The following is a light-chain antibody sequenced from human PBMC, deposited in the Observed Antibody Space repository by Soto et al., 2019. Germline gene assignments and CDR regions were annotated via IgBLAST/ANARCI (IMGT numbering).Light chain of an antibody. Sequence: EIVLTQSPGTLYLSPGESATLSCRASQSVSSNYLAWYQQKPGQAPKVLIYRASSRATGIPDRFSGSGSGTDFTLTISRLEPEDFAVYYCQQYGSSPLTFGGGTKVELK. CDR3: QQYGSSPLT. CDR2: RAS. CDR1: QSVSSNY. V-gene: IGKV3-20*01. J-gene: IGKJ4*01.